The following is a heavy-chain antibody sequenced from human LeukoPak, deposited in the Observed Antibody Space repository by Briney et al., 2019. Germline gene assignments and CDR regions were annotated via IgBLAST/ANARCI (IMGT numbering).Heavy chain of an antibody. CDR3: SRENGAFSPFGY. Sequence: SETLSLTCTVSGGSISSSSYYWGWIRQPPGKGLEWIGSIYYSGSTNYNPSLKSRVTISVDTSKNQFSLKLSSVTAADTAVYYCSRENGAFSPFGYWGQGTLVTVPS. CDR2: IYYSGST. V-gene: IGHV4-39*07. J-gene: IGHJ4*02. CDR1: GGSISSSSYY. D-gene: IGHD2-8*01.